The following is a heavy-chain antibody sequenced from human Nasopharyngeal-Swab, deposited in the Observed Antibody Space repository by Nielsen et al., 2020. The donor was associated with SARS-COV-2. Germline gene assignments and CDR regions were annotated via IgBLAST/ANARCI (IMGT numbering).Heavy chain of an antibody. Sequence: GESLKISCKTSGYTFTKTWIGWVRQMPGKGPEWMGIIYPGDSQTKYSPSFQGQVTISADKSISTAYLQWSSLKASDTAMYYCARQPMYYYDSSGYRPDWYFDLWGRGTLVTVSS. V-gene: IGHV5-51*01. J-gene: IGHJ2*01. CDR1: GYTFTKTW. D-gene: IGHD3-22*01. CDR2: IYPGDSQT. CDR3: ARQPMYYYDSSGYRPDWYFDL.